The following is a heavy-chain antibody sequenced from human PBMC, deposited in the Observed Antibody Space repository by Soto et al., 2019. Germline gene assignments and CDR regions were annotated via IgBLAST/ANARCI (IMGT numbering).Heavy chain of an antibody. CDR3: ARGYGDYGAFEY. J-gene: IGHJ4*02. D-gene: IGHD4-17*01. CDR2: YYHDGHS. Sequence: SEALSLTCTVSGHSTSSSSYYWVWIRQPPGKGLEGFGSYYHDGHSYYNPSLRSRVTISVDTSKNHFSLKVTFLTAADTAVYYCARGYGDYGAFEYWGQGALVTVPQ. V-gene: IGHV4-39*02. CDR1: GHSTSSSSYY.